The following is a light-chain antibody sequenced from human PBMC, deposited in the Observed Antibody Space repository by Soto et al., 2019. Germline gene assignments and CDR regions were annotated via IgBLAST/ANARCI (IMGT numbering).Light chain of an antibody. CDR1: QGISSY. CDR3: QQYYSYPRT. CDR2: AAS. Sequence: AIRMTQSPSSFSASTGDRVTITCRASQGISSYLAWYQQEPGKAPKLLIYAASTLQSGVPSRFSGSGSGTDFTLTISCLQSEDFATYFCQQYYSYPRTFGQGTKEEIK. J-gene: IGKJ1*01. V-gene: IGKV1-8*01.